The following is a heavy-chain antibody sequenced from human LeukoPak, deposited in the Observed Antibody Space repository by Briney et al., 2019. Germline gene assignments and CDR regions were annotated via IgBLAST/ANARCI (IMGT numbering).Heavy chain of an antibody. CDR3: ARARPLYYYGSGSSPFDP. CDR2: MNPNSGNT. J-gene: IGHJ5*02. D-gene: IGHD3-10*01. CDR1: GYTFTSYD. Sequence: GASVKVSCKASGYTFTSYDISWVRQATGQGLEWMGWMNPNSGNTAYAQKFQGRVTITRNTSISTAYMELSSLRSEDTAVYYCARARPLYYYGSGSSPFDPWGQGTLVTVSS. V-gene: IGHV1-8*03.